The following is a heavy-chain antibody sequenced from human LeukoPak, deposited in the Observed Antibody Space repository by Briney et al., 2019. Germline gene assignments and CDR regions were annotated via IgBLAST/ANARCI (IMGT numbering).Heavy chain of an antibody. V-gene: IGHV3-23*01. CDR1: GFSFRSYA. CDR3: AKGKAAVD. CDR2: ISGSGGST. Sequence: GGALRLSCAASGFSFRSYAMSWVREAPREGLEWVSAISGSGGSTYYADSVKGQFTISRDNSKNTLYLQMNSLRGEDTAVYYCAKGKAAVDWGQGTLVTVSS. J-gene: IGHJ4*02. D-gene: IGHD6-13*01.